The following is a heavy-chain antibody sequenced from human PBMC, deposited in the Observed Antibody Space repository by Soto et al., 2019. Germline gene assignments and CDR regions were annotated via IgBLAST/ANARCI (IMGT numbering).Heavy chain of an antibody. Sequence: SGPTLVNPTQTLTLTCTVSGFSLSGSGMRVTWIRQPPGKALEWLARIDWEDTKLYSTSLKTRLTISKDTSKNQVVLTMTNVDPADTGTYYCARAFYDMDVWGQGTTVTVS. J-gene: IGHJ6*02. CDR1: GFSLSGSGMR. CDR2: IDWEDTK. V-gene: IGHV2-70*04. CDR3: ARAFYDMDV.